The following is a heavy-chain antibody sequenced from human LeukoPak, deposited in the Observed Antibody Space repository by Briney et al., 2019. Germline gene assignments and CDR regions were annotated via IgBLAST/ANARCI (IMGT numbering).Heavy chain of an antibody. D-gene: IGHD1-26*01. CDR2: IYYSGST. CDR3: ARQFSGRYYLGDYFDH. Sequence: SETLSLTCTVSGGSISSGGYYWGWIRQPPGKGLEWIGYIYYSGSTYYNPSLKSRVTISVDTSQNQFSLKLSAVTAADTAVYHCARQFSGRYYLGDYFDHWGQGTLVSVSS. CDR1: GGSISSGGYY. V-gene: IGHV4-30-4*01. J-gene: IGHJ4*02.